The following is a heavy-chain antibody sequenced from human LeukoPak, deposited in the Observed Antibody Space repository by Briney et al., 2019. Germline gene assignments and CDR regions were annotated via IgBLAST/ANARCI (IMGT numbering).Heavy chain of an antibody. D-gene: IGHD6-19*01. Sequence: SEILSLTCTVSGDSFSSSNYFWVWIRQPPGKGLEWIGSIYHSGSTYYNPSLKSRVTISVDTSKNQFSLKLSSVTAADTAVYYCARRYYSSGYYFDYWGQGTLVTVSS. V-gene: IGHV4-39*07. J-gene: IGHJ4*02. CDR3: ARRYYSSGYYFDY. CDR1: GDSFSSSNYF. CDR2: IYHSGST.